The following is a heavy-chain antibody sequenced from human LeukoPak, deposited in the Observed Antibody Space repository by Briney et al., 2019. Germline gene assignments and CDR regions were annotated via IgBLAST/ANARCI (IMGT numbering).Heavy chain of an antibody. CDR1: GFTFDDYA. CDR2: ISGDGGST. V-gene: IGHV3-43*02. CDR3: AKVQFGYEGRKWDFDY. J-gene: IGHJ4*02. D-gene: IGHD1-26*01. Sequence: GGSLRLSCAASGFTFDDYAMHWVRQAPGKGLEWVSLISGDGGSTYYADSVKGRFTISRDNSKNSLYLQMNSLRTEDTALYYCAKVQFGYEGRKWDFDYWGQGTLVTVSS.